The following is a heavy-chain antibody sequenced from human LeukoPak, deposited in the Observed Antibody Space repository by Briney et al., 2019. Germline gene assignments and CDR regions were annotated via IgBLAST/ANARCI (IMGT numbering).Heavy chain of an antibody. CDR3: TTDTTSSLDY. CDR2: TKRKADGGTT. Sequence: GGSLRLSCAASGFTFNNAWMTWVRQAPGKGLEWVGRTKRKADGGTTDYAAPVKGRFTISRDDSKNTLYLQMTSLKTEDTAVYYCTTDTTSSLDYWGQGTLVTVSS. D-gene: IGHD1-1*01. CDR1: GFTFNNAW. J-gene: IGHJ4*02. V-gene: IGHV3-15*01.